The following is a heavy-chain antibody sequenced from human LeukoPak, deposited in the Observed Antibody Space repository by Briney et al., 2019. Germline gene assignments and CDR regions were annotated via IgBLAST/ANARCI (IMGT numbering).Heavy chain of an antibody. V-gene: IGHV3-23*01. CDR1: GYTFGGYA. CDR3: AKVGLTLSEFCYFDY. D-gene: IGHD1-14*01. Sequence: GGSLRLSCAASGYTFGGYAMSWVRQAPGKGLEWVSAISGSGGSTYYADSVKGRFTISRDNSKNTLYLQMNSLRAEDTAVYYCAKVGLTLSEFCYFDYWGQGTLVTVSS. J-gene: IGHJ4*02. CDR2: ISGSGGST.